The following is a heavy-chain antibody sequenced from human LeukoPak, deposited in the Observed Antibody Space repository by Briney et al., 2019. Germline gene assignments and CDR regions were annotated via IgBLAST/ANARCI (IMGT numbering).Heavy chain of an antibody. J-gene: IGHJ6*03. Sequence: ASVKVSCKASGYTFTGYYMHWVRQAPGQGLEWMGWINPNSGGTNYAQKFQGRVTMTRDTSISTAYMELSRLRSDDTAVYYCARASNFDYDSSGYYPFYYYCYMDVWGKGTTVTVSS. CDR3: ARASNFDYDSSGYYPFYYYCYMDV. CDR2: INPNSGGT. D-gene: IGHD3-22*01. CDR1: GYTFTGYY. V-gene: IGHV1-2*02.